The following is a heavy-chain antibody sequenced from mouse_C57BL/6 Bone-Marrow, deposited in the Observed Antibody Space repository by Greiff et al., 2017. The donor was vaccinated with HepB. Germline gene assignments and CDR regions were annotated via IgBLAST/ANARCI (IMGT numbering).Heavy chain of an antibody. V-gene: IGHV1-54*01. Sequence: VQLQESGAELVRPGTSVKVSCKASGYAFTNYLIEWVKQRPGQGLEWIGVINPGSGGTNYNEKFKGKATLTADKSSSTAYMQLSSLTSEDSAVYFCASGGSSSFAYWGQGTLVTVSA. J-gene: IGHJ3*01. CDR3: ASGGSSSFAY. D-gene: IGHD1-1*01. CDR1: GYAFTNYL. CDR2: INPGSGGT.